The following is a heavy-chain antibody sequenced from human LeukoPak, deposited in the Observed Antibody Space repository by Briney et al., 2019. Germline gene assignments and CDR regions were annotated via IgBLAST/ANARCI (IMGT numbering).Heavy chain of an antibody. D-gene: IGHD5-18*01. CDR1: GGSFSGYY. V-gene: IGHV4-34*01. Sequence: SETLSLTCAVYGGSFSGYYWSWIRQPPGKELEWIGEINHSGSTNYNPSLKSRVTISVDTSKNQFSLKLSSVTAADTAVYYCARRLGTWIQLWPPFDYWGQGTLVTVSS. CDR3: ARRLGTWIQLWPPFDY. CDR2: INHSGST. J-gene: IGHJ4*02.